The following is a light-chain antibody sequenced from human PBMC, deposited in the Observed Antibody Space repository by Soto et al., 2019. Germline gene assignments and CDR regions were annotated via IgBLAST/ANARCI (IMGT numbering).Light chain of an antibody. CDR2: YDS. CDR3: QVWDSSSDHPV. CDR1: NLGSKS. Sequence: SYELTQPPSVSVAPGKTARITCGGNNLGSKSVHWYQQKPGQAPVLVIYYDSDRPSGIPERFSGSNSGNTATLTISRVEAGDEADYYCQVWDSSSDHPVFGTGTKLTVL. J-gene: IGLJ1*01. V-gene: IGLV3-21*04.